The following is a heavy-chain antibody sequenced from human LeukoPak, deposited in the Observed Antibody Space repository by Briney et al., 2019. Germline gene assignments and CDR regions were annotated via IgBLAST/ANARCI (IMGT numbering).Heavy chain of an antibody. CDR3: AKLYYYDSSGYWDLGGY. D-gene: IGHD3-22*01. J-gene: IGHJ4*02. CDR2: ISGSGGST. V-gene: IGHV3-23*01. Sequence: GGSLRLSCAASGFTFSSYAMSWVRQAPGKGLEWVSAISGSGGSTYYADSVKGRFTISRDNSKNTLYLQMNSLRAEDTAVYYCAKLYYYDSSGYWDLGGYWGQGTLVTVSS. CDR1: GFTFSSYA.